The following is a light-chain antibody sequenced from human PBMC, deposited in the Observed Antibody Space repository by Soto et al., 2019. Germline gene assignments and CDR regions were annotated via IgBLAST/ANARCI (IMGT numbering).Light chain of an antibody. Sequence: VLTHSPGTLSLSPGPRSTHSCRASQSLRNTYLSWYQQKCGQAPRLXIYGVFSRATGVPDRFSGGGFGTDFNLTISRVETEDFAVYYCQQYVDRPRTFGQGTWVDIK. CDR1: QSLRNTY. J-gene: IGKJ1*01. CDR2: GVF. V-gene: IGKV3-20*01. CDR3: QQYVDRPRT.